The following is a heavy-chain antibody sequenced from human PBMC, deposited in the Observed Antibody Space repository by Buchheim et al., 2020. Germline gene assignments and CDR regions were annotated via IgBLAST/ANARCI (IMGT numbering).Heavy chain of an antibody. CDR2: IYSDGSA. J-gene: IGHJ6*02. V-gene: IGHV3-53*02. Sequence: EVQLVESGGNLIQPGGSLRLSCAASGFSASSYYMSWVRQAPGKGLEWVSVIYSDGSAYYADSVGGRFTISRDNSKNTLFLQMNSLRAGDTAVYYCARESRDQLRLFYYGMDVWGQGTT. CDR1: GFSASSYY. D-gene: IGHD2-2*01. CDR3: ARESRDQLRLFYYGMDV.